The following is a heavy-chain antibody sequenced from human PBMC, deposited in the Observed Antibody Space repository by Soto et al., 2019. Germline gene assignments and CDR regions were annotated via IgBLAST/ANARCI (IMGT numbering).Heavy chain of an antibody. Sequence: SETLSLTCAVYGGSFSGYYWSWIRQPPGKGLEWIGEINHSGSTNYNPSLKSRVTISVDTPKNQFSLKLSSVTAAGTAVYYCARVASYSNYYFDYWGQGTLVTVSS. CDR1: GGSFSGYY. V-gene: IGHV4-34*01. CDR3: ARVASYSNYYFDY. J-gene: IGHJ4*02. D-gene: IGHD4-4*01. CDR2: INHSGST.